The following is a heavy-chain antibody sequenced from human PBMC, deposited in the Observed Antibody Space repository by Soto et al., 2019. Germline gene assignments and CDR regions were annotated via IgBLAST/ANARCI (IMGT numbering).Heavy chain of an antibody. Sequence: GGSLRLSCAASGFTFSSYAMSWVRQAPGKGLEWVSAISGSGGSTYYAESVKGRFTISRDNSKNTLYLQMNSLRAEDTAVYYCANLPYNGWSGYHYYCYYCMDVWGKGTTVTVSS. CDR1: GFTFSSYA. CDR2: ISGSGGST. D-gene: IGHD3-3*01. V-gene: IGHV3-23*01. J-gene: IGHJ6*03. CDR3: ANLPYNGWSGYHYYCYYCMDV.